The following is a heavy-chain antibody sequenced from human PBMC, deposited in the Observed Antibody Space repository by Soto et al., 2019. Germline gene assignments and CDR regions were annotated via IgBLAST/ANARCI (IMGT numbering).Heavy chain of an antibody. J-gene: IGHJ5*02. CDR2: INHSGST. CDR1: GGSFSGYY. D-gene: IGHD3-9*01. CDR3: EREAPYYDILTGYSVNWFDP. Sequence: SETLSLTCAVYGGSFSGYYWSWIRQLPGKGLEWIGEINHSGSTNYNPSLKRRVTISVATSKKQFSLKLSSVTAADMAVYYCEREAPYYDILTGYSVNWFDPWGQGTLVTVSS. V-gene: IGHV4-34*01.